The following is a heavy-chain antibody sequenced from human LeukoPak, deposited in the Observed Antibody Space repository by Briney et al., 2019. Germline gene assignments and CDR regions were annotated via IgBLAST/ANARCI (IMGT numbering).Heavy chain of an antibody. CDR1: GFTFSSYG. CDR2: ISYDGSNK. CDR3: AKVRRPITMVRGFGGIVGAYLDY. D-gene: IGHD3-10*01. Sequence: GGSLRLSCAASGFTFSSYGMHWVRQAPGKGLEWVAVISYDGSNKYYADSVKGRFTISRDNSKNTLYLQMNSLRAEDTAVYYCAKVRRPITMVRGFGGIVGAYLDYWGQGTLVTVSS. V-gene: IGHV3-30*18. J-gene: IGHJ4*02.